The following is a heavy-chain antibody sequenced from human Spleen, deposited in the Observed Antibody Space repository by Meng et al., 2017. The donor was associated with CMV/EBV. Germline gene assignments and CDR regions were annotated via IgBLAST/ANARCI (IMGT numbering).Heavy chain of an antibody. CDR3: AKGQGRPAANALNWFDP. Sequence: GESLKISCAASEFTFSTYGIHWVRQAPGRGLEWVAFIRYDGSNKYYADSVKGRFTISRDNSKNTLYLQMNSLRAEDTAVYYCAKGQGRPAANALNWFDPWGQRTLVTVSS. CDR1: EFTFSTYG. J-gene: IGHJ5*02. V-gene: IGHV3-30*02. CDR2: IRYDGSNK. D-gene: IGHD2-2*01.